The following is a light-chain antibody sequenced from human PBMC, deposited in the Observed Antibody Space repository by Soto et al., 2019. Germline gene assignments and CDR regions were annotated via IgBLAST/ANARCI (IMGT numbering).Light chain of an antibody. CDR2: ATS. CDR3: QQVNDIPLT. J-gene: IGKJ3*01. V-gene: IGKV1-12*01. Sequence: IQITQSPSSVSSSIGDRVTLTCRASQDVRTWLAWYQQKPGRAPKLLIHATSRLQSGAPSRFSGSGSGTDFTLTISNLQPDDLGTYYCQQVNDIPLTFGPGTKVDIK. CDR1: QDVRTW.